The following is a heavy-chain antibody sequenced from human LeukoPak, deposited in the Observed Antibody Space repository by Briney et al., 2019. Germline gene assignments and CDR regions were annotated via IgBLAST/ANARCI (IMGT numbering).Heavy chain of an antibody. CDR2: ISSSSSYI. CDR1: GFAFSSYA. J-gene: IGHJ4*02. V-gene: IGHV3-21*01. Sequence: GTSLRLSCAASGFAFSSYAMHWVRQAPGKGLEWVSSISSSSSYIYYADSVKGRFTISRDNAKNSLYLQMNSLRAEDTAVYYCARDAKYQLLFAYYFDYWGQGTLVTVSS. D-gene: IGHD2-2*01. CDR3: ARDAKYQLLFAYYFDY.